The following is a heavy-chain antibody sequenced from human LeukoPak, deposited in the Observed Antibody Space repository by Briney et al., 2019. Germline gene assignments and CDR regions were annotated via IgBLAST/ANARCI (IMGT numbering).Heavy chain of an antibody. Sequence: SETLSLTCTVSGGSISSSSYYWGWIRQPPGKGLEWIGSIYYSGSTYYNPSLKSRVTISVDTSKNQFSLKLSSATAADTAVYYCASTLLLHNWFDPWGQGTLVAVSS. V-gene: IGHV4-39*01. CDR1: GGSISSSSYY. CDR3: ASTLLLHNWFDP. CDR2: IYYSGST. D-gene: IGHD3-10*01. J-gene: IGHJ5*02.